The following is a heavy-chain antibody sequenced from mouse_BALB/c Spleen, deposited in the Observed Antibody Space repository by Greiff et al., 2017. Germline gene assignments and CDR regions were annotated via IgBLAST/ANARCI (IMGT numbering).Heavy chain of an antibody. D-gene: IGHD2-1*01. CDR1: GYTFTSYW. CDR3: ARHYGNYLFDY. CDR2: INPSTGYT. J-gene: IGHJ2*01. Sequence: QVQLQQSGAELAKPGASVKMSCKASGYTFTSYWMHWVKQRPGQGLEWIGYINPSTGYTEYNQKFKDKATLTADKSSSTAYMQLSSLTSEDSAVYYCARHYGNYLFDYWGQGTTLTVSS. V-gene: IGHV1-7*01.